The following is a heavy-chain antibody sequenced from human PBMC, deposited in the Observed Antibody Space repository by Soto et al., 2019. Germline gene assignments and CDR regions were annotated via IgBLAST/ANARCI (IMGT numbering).Heavy chain of an antibody. J-gene: IGHJ4*02. CDR1: GGFISSYY. V-gene: IGHV4-59*01. Sequence: PSETLPLTCTVSGGFISSYYWSWIRQAPGKGLEWIGYIHHTGSTNYNPSLKSRVTISVDTSKTQFSLKLSSVTAADTAVYYCARAVYCTSTSCYGPFDYWGQGTLVTVSS. D-gene: IGHD2-2*01. CDR2: IHHTGST. CDR3: ARAVYCTSTSCYGPFDY.